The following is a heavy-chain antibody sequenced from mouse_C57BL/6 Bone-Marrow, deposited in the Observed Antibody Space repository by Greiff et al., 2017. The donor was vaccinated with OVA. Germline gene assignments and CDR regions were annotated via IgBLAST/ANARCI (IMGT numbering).Heavy chain of an antibody. J-gene: IGHJ2*01. CDR1: GFTFSSYT. D-gene: IGHD2-3*01. Sequence: EVMLVESGGGLVKPGGSLKLSCAASGFTFSSYTMSWVRQTPEKRLEWVATISGGGGNTYYPDSVKGRFTISRDNAKNTLYLQMSSLRSEDTALYYCAGGGYYVFDYWGQGTTLTVSS. CDR2: ISGGGGNT. CDR3: AGGGYYVFDY. V-gene: IGHV5-9*01.